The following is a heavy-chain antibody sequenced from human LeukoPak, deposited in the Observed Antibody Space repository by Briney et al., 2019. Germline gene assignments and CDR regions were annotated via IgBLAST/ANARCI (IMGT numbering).Heavy chain of an antibody. V-gene: IGHV3-30*03. CDR3: ARDPLDISRWTNAFDI. J-gene: IGHJ3*02. Sequence: GGSLRLSCAASGFTFSMSWMTWVRQAPGKALEWVAFISYDGNNKYEDSVRGRFTISRDNSKSTLHLQMNGLRAEDTAVYYCARDPLDISRWTNAFDIWGQGTTVIVS. D-gene: IGHD5-12*01. CDR1: GFTFSMSW. CDR2: ISYDGNN.